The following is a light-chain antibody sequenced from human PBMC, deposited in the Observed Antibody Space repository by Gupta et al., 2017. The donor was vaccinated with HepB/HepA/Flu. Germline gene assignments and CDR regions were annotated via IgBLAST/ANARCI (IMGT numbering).Light chain of an antibody. CDR2: GAS. CDR3: QQLNNYPLT. Sequence: IQLTQSPSFLSASVGDRVNIPCRASQAISTYVAWYQQKPGKAPKLLIYGASTLQSGVPSRFSGSGSGPVVTLTISSLQPEDFATYYCQQLNNYPLTFGGGTKVEIK. CDR1: QAISTY. J-gene: IGKJ4*01. V-gene: IGKV1-9*01.